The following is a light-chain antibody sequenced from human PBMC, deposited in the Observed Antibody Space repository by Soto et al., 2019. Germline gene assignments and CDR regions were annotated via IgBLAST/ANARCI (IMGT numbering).Light chain of an antibody. CDR1: QSVSSS. Sequence: EIVMTQSPAPLSVSPGARATLSCRGSQSVSSSLAWYQQIPGQAPRHLIYAASTRSTGIPARFGGSGSGTEFTLTISSLQSEDFVVYYCQQYNNRPTLTFGGGTKVELK. V-gene: IGKV3-15*01. CDR3: QQYNNRPTLT. CDR2: AAS. J-gene: IGKJ4*01.